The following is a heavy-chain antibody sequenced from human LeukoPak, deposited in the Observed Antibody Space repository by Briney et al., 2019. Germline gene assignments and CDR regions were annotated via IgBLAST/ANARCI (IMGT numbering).Heavy chain of an antibody. CDR1: GFTFSNYW. Sequence: GGSLRLSCAASGFTFSNYWMSWVRQAPGKGLEWIADIKQDEGEKYYVDSVKGRFTISRDNAKSSLYLQMNSLRAEDTAVYYCARALDSSSSRYQAFEEWGQGTLVTVSS. J-gene: IGHJ4*02. V-gene: IGHV3-7*01. CDR3: ARALDSSSSRYQAFEE. D-gene: IGHD2-2*01. CDR2: IKQDEGEK.